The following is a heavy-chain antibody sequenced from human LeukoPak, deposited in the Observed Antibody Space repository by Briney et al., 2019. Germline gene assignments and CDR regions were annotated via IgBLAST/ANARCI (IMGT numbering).Heavy chain of an antibody. Sequence: SETLSLTCTVSGGSISSSSYYWGWIRQPPGKGLEWIGSIYYSGSTYYNPSLKSRVTISVDTSKNQFSLKLSSVTAADTAVYYCARSRIVGATAADYWGQGTLVTVSS. CDR2: IYYSGST. D-gene: IGHD1-26*01. CDR1: GGSISSSSYY. J-gene: IGHJ4*02. CDR3: ARSRIVGATAADY. V-gene: IGHV4-39*07.